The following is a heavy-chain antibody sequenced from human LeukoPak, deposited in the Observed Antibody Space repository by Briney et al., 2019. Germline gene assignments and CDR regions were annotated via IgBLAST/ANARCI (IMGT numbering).Heavy chain of an antibody. J-gene: IGHJ5*02. D-gene: IGHD6-19*01. CDR3: ARGVGYSSGWYGAPGQHWFDP. CDR1: GGSISSYY. Sequence: PSETLPLTCTVSGGSISSYYWSWIGQPPGKGLDWIGYIHYSGSANYNPSLKSRVTISVDTSKNQFSLKLSSVTAADTAVYYCARGVGYSSGWYGAPGQHWFDPWGQGTLVTVSS. CDR2: IHYSGSA. V-gene: IGHV4-59*01.